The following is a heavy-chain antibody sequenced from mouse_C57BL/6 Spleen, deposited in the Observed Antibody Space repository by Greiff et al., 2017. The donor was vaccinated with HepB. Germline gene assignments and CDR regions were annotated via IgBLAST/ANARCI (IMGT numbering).Heavy chain of an antibody. CDR1: GYTFTSYW. V-gene: IGHV1-59*01. Sequence: QVQLQQPGAELVRPGPSVKLSCKASGYTFTSYWMHWVKQRPGQGLEWIGVIDPSDSYTNYNQKFKGKATLTVDTSSSTAYMQLSSLTSEDSAVYYCARKGYDYGYAMDYWGQGTSVTVSS. CDR2: IDPSDSYT. D-gene: IGHD2-4*01. J-gene: IGHJ4*01. CDR3: ARKGYDYGYAMDY.